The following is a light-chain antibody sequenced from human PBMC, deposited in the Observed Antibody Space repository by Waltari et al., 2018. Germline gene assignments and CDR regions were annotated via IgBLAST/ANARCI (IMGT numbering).Light chain of an antibody. J-gene: IGLJ3*02. CDR3: SSRNGRANQVV. CDR2: GKD. Sequence: SSELTQDPAVSVALGQTVRITCQGDSLRTSYASWYQLKPGQAPVLVIYGKDKRPSGIPDRISGYRPVATASFIISGAQAEDEADYYCSSRNGRANQVVFAGGTKVTVL. V-gene: IGLV3-19*01. CDR1: SLRTSY.